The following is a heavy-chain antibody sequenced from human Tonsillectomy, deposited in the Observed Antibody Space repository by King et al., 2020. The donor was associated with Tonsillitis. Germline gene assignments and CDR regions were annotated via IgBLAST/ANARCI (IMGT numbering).Heavy chain of an antibody. V-gene: IGHV3-30*01. CDR1: GFTFSNYV. D-gene: IGHD3-16*01. J-gene: IGHJ4*02. Sequence: VHLVESGGGVVQPGRSLRLSCAASGFTFSNYVMHWVRQAPGKGLEWVAVVSYDGNTEYYADSVKGRVTISRDNSRNTLYLQMNSLRPDDTAVYYCARALFGGLTPLDYWGQGTLVTVSS. CDR2: VSYDGNTE. CDR3: ARALFGGLTPLDY.